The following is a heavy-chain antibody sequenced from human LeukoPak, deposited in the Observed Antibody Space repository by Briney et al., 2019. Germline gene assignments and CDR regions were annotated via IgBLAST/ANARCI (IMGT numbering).Heavy chain of an antibody. J-gene: IGHJ6*03. V-gene: IGHV4-39*01. CDR1: RGSISSSSYY. CDR3: ARHGYYYYYMDV. Sequence: SETLSLTCTVSRGSISSSSYYWGWIRQPPRKWLGWIGIIYSSGSTYYNPSLKSRVTISVDTSKNQFSLKLSSVTAADTAVYYCARHGYYYYYMDVWGKGTTVTVSS. CDR2: IYSSGST.